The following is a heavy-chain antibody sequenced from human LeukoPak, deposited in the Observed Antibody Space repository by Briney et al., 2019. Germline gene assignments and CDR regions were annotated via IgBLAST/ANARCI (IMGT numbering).Heavy chain of an antibody. CDR2: INHSGST. CDR1: GGSISTYY. J-gene: IGHJ4*02. Sequence: PSETLSLTCTVSGGSISTYYWNWIRQPPGKGLEWIGEINHSGSTNYNPSLKSRVAISVDTSKNQFSLKLSSVTAADTAVYYCARVKGGRWLQSGSYYFDYWGQGTLVTVSS. V-gene: IGHV4-34*01. CDR3: ARVKGGRWLQSGSYYFDY. D-gene: IGHD5-24*01.